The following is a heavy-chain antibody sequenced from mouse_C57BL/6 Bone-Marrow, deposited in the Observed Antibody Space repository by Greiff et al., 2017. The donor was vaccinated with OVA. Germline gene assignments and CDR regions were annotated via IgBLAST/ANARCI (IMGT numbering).Heavy chain of an antibody. J-gene: IGHJ2*01. D-gene: IGHD2-3*01. CDR2: FHPYNDDT. V-gene: IGHV1-47*01. CDR3: ARSHDGYFYFDY. CDR1: GYTFTTYP. Sequence: QVQLKQSGAELVKPGASVKMSCKASGYTFTTYPIEWMKQNHGKSLEWIGNFHPYNDDTKYNEKFKGKATLTVEKSSSTVYLELSRLTSDDSAVCYCARSHDGYFYFDYWGKGTTLTVSS.